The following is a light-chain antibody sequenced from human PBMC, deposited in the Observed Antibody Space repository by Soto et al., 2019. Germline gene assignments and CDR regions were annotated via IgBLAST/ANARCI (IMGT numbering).Light chain of an antibody. V-gene: IGKV3-15*01. CDR2: GAS. CDR1: QSVSSN. Sequence: EIVMTQSPATLSVSPGEKATLSCRASQSVSSNLAWYQQKPGQAPRLLIYGASTRATGIPARFSGSGSGTELILTISSLQSEDFAVYYCQQYNNWPPSFTFVPGTKVDIK. J-gene: IGKJ3*01. CDR3: QQYNNWPPSFT.